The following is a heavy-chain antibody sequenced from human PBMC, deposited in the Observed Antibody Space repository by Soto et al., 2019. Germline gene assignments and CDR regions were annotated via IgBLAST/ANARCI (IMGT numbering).Heavy chain of an antibody. CDR2: TSNSGST. CDR3: ARGGGSTKVDY. CDR1: GGSITSSGYY. D-gene: IGHD2-2*01. Sequence: QVQLQESGPGLVKPSQTLSLTCTVSGGSITSSGYYWSWIRQHPGEVLEWIGFTSNSGSTSYNPSRKSRVTISVHTSSNQFSLNLKSVTAADTAVYYCARGGGSTKVDYWGQGTLVTVSP. V-gene: IGHV4-31*03. J-gene: IGHJ4*02.